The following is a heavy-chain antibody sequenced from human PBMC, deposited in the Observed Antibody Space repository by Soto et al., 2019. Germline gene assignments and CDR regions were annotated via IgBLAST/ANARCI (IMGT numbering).Heavy chain of an antibody. CDR3: ARERFLTGYSSDAFDM. D-gene: IGHD3-9*01. V-gene: IGHV1-2*04. CDR2: INPNSGGT. Sequence: QVQLVQSGAEVKKPGASVKVSCKASGYTFSGYYMHWVRQAPGQGLEWMGWINPNSGGTNFAQKFQGWVTMTRDTSISTAYMELTRLKSDDTAVYYCARERFLTGYSSDAFDMWGQGTMVTVSS. J-gene: IGHJ3*02. CDR1: GYTFSGYY.